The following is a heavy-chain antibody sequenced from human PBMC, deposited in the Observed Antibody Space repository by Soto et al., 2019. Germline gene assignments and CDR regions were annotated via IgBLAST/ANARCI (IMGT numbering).Heavy chain of an antibody. CDR3: ARDLDDYVWGSYPSPDAFDI. J-gene: IGHJ3*02. Sequence: ASVKVSCKASGYTFTGYYMHLVRQAPGQGLEWMGWINPNSGGTNYAQKFQGRVTMTRDTSISTAYMELRSLRSDDTAVYYCARDLDDYVWGSYPSPDAFDIWGQGTTVTVSS. CDR2: INPNSGGT. CDR1: GYTFTGYY. D-gene: IGHD3-16*02. V-gene: IGHV1-2*02.